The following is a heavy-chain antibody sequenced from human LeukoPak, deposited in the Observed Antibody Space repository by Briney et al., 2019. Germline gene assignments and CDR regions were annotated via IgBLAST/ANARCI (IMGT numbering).Heavy chain of an antibody. V-gene: IGHV1-8*01. Sequence: GASVKVSCKASGYTFTSYDINWVRQATGQGLEWMGWMNPNSGNTGYAQKFQGRVTMTRNTSISTAYMELSSLRSEDTAVYYCARGPERALSIAAAEAWFDPWGQGTLVTVSS. J-gene: IGHJ5*02. CDR1: GYTFTSYD. CDR3: ARGPERALSIAAAEAWFDP. CDR2: MNPNSGNT. D-gene: IGHD6-13*01.